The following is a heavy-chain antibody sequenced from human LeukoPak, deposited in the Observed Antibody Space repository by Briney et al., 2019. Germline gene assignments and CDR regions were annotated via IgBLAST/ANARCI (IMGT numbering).Heavy chain of an antibody. CDR3: TTDFGGPAY. J-gene: IGHJ4*02. Sequence: GGSLRLSCAASGFTFNSAWMNWVRQAPGMGLEWVGRIKTNTDGGTTDYAAPMKGRFAISRDDSENTLYLQMNSLKTEDTAVYYCTTDFGGPAYWGQGTLVTVSS. D-gene: IGHD3-10*01. CDR1: GFTFNSAW. V-gene: IGHV3-15*07. CDR2: IKTNTDGGTT.